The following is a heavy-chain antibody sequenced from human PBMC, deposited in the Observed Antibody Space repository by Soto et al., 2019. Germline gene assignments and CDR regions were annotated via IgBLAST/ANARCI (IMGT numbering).Heavy chain of an antibody. J-gene: IGHJ6*02. CDR2: IYYSGIS. V-gene: IGHV4-31*03. CDR1: GGSTSSGGFY. CDR3: ARNGYTYGMDV. D-gene: IGHD5-18*01. Sequence: PSETLSLTCTVSGGSTSSGGFYWSWIRQHPGKGLEWIGYIYYSGISYYNPSLKSRVSISLDTSRNQFSMTLNSVTAADTAVYYCARNGYTYGMDVWGQGATV.